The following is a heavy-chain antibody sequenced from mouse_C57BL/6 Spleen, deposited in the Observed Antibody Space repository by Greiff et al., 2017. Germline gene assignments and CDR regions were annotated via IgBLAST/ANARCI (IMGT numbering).Heavy chain of an antibody. CDR1: GFSLTSYG. CDR2: MWGDGST. Sequence: QVQLQESGPGLVAPSPTLSITCTASGFSLTSYGVSWVRQPPGKGLEWLGVMWGDGSTNYHSALISRRSISKDNSKSQVFLKLNSLQTDDTATYYCAKTVTRNYFDYWGQGTTLTVSA. CDR3: AKTVTRNYFDY. J-gene: IGHJ2*01. D-gene: IGHD2-13*01. V-gene: IGHV2-3*01.